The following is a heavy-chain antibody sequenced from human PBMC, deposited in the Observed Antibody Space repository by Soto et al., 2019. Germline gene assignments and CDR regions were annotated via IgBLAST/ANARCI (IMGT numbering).Heavy chain of an antibody. CDR1: GGSISSSSYY. CDR3: ARQGYCSSTSCYFYVEIFDY. V-gene: IGHV4-39*01. J-gene: IGHJ4*02. Sequence: SETLSLTCTVSGGSISSSSYYWGWIRQPPGKGLEWIGSIYYSGSTYYNPSLKSRVTISVDTSKNQFSLKLGSVTAADTAVYYCARQGYCSSTSCYFYVEIFDYWGQGTLVTVSS. D-gene: IGHD2-2*01. CDR2: IYYSGST.